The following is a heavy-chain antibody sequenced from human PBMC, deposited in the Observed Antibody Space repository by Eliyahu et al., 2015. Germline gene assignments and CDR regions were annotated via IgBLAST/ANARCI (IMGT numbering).Heavy chain of an antibody. V-gene: IGHV4-30-4*01. J-gene: IGHJ6*02. CDR2: IYYSGST. Sequence: QVQLQESGPGLVKLSQTLSLTCTVSGGSITIGDYHWTWIRQPPGKGLGWIGYIYYSGSTSYNPSLKSRLTISVDTSKNQFFLKLTSVTAADTAVYYCARDFYGSGSYYSAVDYYGMDVWGQGTTVTVSS. CDR3: ARDFYGSGSYYSAVDYYGMDV. D-gene: IGHD3-10*01. CDR1: GGSITIGDYH.